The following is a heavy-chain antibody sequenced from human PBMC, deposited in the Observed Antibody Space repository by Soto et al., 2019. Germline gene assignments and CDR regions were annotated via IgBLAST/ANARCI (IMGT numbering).Heavy chain of an antibody. D-gene: IGHD6-19*01. J-gene: IGHJ4*02. CDR3: AKGLVRGDY. Sequence: EVQLLETGRGLVQPGGSLRLSCAASGFTFSSYAMSWVRQASGKGLEWVAAISGSGGSTYYADSVKGRFTISRDNSKNKLYLQMNSLRTEDTAVYYSAKGLVRGDYWGQGTLVTVSS. V-gene: IGHV3-23*01. CDR2: ISGSGGST. CDR1: GFTFSSYA.